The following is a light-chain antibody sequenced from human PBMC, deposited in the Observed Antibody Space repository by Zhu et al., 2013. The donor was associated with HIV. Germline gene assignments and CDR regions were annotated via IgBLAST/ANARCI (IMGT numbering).Light chain of an antibody. V-gene: IGKV1-6*01. CDR1: QGIRND. CDR2: AAS. J-gene: IGKJ4*01. Sequence: AIQMTQSPSSLSASVGDRVTITCRASQGIRNDLGWYQQKTGKAPKFLIYAASSLQIGVPSRFSANGSDTDFTLTITSLQPEDVATYYCQKYNSAPPLTFGGGTKVEIK. CDR3: QKYNSAPPLT.